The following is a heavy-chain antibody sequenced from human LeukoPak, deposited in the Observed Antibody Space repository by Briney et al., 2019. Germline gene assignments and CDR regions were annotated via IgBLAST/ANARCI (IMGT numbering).Heavy chain of an antibody. CDR2: INHSGST. J-gene: IGHJ3*02. V-gene: IGHV4-34*01. Sequence: LETLSLTCAVYGGSFSGYYWSWIRQPPGKGLEWIGEINHSGSTNYNPSLKSRVTISVDTSKNQFSLKLSSVTAADTAVYYCARGELVRGAFDIWGQGTMVTVSS. CDR3: ARGELVRGAFDI. CDR1: GGSFSGYY. D-gene: IGHD6-13*01.